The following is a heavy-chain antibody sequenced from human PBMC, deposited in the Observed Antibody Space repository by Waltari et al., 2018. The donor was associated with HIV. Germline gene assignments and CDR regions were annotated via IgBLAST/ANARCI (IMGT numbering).Heavy chain of an antibody. V-gene: IGHV3-53*01. J-gene: IGHJ6*02. CDR1: GFPTSDNY. CDR3: ARDPRSSGYYGMDV. D-gene: IGHD1-26*01. Sequence: EVQLVESGGGLIEPGGSLRLSCAASGFPTSDNYMSWVRQAPGKGLEWVSVIYSGGSTYYADSVKGRFTISRDNSKNTLSLHMNSLRAEDTAVYYCARDPRSSGYYGMDVWGQGVTVTVSS. CDR2: IYSGGST.